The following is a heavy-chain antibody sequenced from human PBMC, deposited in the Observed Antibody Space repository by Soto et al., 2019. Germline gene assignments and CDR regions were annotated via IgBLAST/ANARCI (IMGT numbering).Heavy chain of an antibody. CDR3: ASSKYYDILTGYSDYGMDV. Sequence: GESLNISCKGSGYRVTSYLSGWVRPMPGKGLEWMGIIYPGDSDTRYSPSFQGQVTISADKSISTAYLQWSSLKASDTAMYYCASSKYYDILTGYSDYGMDVWGQGTTVTVSS. V-gene: IGHV5-51*01. D-gene: IGHD3-9*01. J-gene: IGHJ6*02. CDR2: IYPGDSDT. CDR1: GYRVTSYL.